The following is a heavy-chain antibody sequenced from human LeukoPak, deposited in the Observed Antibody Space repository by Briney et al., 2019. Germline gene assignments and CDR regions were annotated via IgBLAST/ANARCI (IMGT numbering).Heavy chain of an antibody. CDR2: ISTTGRTT. J-gene: IGHJ3*02. CDR1: GFTFSSYS. CDR3: AREYSGYGNAFDI. V-gene: IGHV3-48*01. D-gene: IGHD5-12*01. Sequence: GGSLRLSCAASGFTFSSYSMNWVRQAPGKGLEWISYISTTGRTTYYADSVKGRFTISRDNAKNSLYLQMNSLRAEDTAVYYCAREYSGYGNAFDIWGQGTMVAVSS.